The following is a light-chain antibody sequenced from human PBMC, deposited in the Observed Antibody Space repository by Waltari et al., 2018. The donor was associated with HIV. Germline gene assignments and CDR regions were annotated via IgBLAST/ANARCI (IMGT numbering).Light chain of an antibody. Sequence: DIQMTQSPSTLSASVGDRDTITCRSSHRNSSWWAWYQQHPGRSPKLLIYKTSTLDSGDPSRFSGSGSGAEFSLTISSLQPDDFATYYCQQYSTYPLPFGQGTRLES. CDR2: KTS. CDR1: HRNSSW. V-gene: IGKV1-5*01. CDR3: QQYSTYPLP. J-gene: IGKJ5*01.